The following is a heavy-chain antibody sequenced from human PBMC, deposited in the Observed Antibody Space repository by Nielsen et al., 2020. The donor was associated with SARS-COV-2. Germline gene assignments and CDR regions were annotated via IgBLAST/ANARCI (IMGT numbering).Heavy chain of an antibody. CDR3: ARDWIQLWLAFDY. V-gene: IGHV3-48*02. J-gene: IGHJ4*02. CDR2: ISSSSSTI. D-gene: IGHD5-18*01. Sequence: VRQAPGKGLEWVSYISSSSSTIYYADSVKGRFTISRDNAKNSLYLQMNSLRDEDTAVYYCARDWIQLWLAFDYWGQGTLVTVSS.